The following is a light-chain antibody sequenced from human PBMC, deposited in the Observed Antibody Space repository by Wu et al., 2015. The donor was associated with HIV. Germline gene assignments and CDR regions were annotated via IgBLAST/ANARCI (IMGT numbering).Light chain of an antibody. CDR1: QSIGASY. V-gene: IGKV3-20*01. CDR2: GSA. Sequence: EIVLTQSPGTLSFSPGETATLSCRASQSIGASYLAWYQRKPGQAPRLLIYGSATRATGIPDRFSGSGSGTDFTLIISGLEAEDFAVYYCQAYDSSSYSFARGPSWRSN. J-gene: IGKJ2*03. CDR3: QAYDSSSYS.